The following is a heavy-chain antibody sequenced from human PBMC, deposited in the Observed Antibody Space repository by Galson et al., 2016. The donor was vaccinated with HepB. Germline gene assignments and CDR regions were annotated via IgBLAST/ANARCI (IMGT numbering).Heavy chain of an antibody. J-gene: IGHJ5*02. D-gene: IGHD6-13*01. CDR3: TREIYSSKTENWFDP. Sequence: SLRLSCAASGLTISTNYMNWVRLAPGKGLEWVSVLYSVGTTYYADSVQGRFIISRDISKNTLYLQMNSLRAEDTAVYYCTREIYSSKTENWFDPWGQGTPVIVSS. V-gene: IGHV3-53*01. CDR1: GLTISTNY. CDR2: LYSVGTT.